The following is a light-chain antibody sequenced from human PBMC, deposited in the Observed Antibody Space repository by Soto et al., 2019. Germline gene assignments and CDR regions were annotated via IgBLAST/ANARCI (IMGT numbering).Light chain of an antibody. CDR3: VLYMNSGIWV. CDR1: SGSLSTTHF. J-gene: IGLJ3*02. V-gene: IGLV8-61*01. CDR2: STT. Sequence: QTVVTQEPSFSVSPGETVTLTCALSSGSLSTTHFPSWFQQTPGQAPRTLIYSTTTRSSGVPDRFSCSILGNKAALTITGAQADDEGDYYCVLYMNSGIWVFGGGTKLTVL.